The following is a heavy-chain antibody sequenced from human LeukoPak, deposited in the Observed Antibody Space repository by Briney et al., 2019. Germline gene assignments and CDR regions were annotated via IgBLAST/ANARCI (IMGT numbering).Heavy chain of an antibody. D-gene: IGHD3-9*01. Sequence: GGSLRLSCAASGFTFSGSAMHWVRQASGKGLEWVGRIRSKANSYATAYAASVKGRFTISRDDSKNTAYLQMNSLKTEDTAVYYCARDQARYFDWYNPSRWGQGTLVTVSS. V-gene: IGHV3-73*01. J-gene: IGHJ4*02. CDR2: IRSKANSYAT. CDR1: GFTFSGSA. CDR3: ARDQARYFDWYNPSR.